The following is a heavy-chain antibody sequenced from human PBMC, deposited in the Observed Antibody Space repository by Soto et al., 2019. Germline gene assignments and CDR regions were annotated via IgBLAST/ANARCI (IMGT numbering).Heavy chain of an antibody. CDR1: GFTFSNYN. D-gene: IGHD2-21*02. Sequence: GGSLRLSCAASGFTFSNYNMNWVRQAPGKGLEWVSSISGSGSYIYYADSVKGRFAISRDNAKNSLYLQMNSLRAEDTAVYYCARVGVAYCGGDCLEYGMDVWGQGTTVTVSS. CDR2: ISGSGSYI. V-gene: IGHV3-21*01. CDR3: ARVGVAYCGGDCLEYGMDV. J-gene: IGHJ6*02.